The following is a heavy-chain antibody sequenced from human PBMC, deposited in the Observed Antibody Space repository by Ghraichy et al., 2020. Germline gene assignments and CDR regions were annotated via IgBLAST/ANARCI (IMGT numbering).Heavy chain of an antibody. CDR2: ISGSGGST. V-gene: IGHV3-23*01. CDR3: AKLAHYDYVWGSDY. D-gene: IGHD3-16*01. J-gene: IGHJ4*02. CDR1: GFTFSSYA. Sequence: GGSLRLSCAASGFTFSSYAMSWVRQAPGKGLEWVSAISGSGGSTYYADSVKGLFTISRDNSKNTLYLQMNSLRAEDTAVYYCAKLAHYDYVWGSDYWGQGTLVTVSS.